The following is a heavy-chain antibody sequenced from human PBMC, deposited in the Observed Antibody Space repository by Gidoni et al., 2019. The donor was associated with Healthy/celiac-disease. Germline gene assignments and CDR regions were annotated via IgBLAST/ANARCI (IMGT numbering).Heavy chain of an antibody. Sequence: EVQLVESGGGLVQPGGSLRLSCAASGFTFSSYEMNWVRQAPGKGLEWVSYISSSGSTIYYADSVNGRFTISRDNAKNSLYLQMNSLRAEDTAVYYCARGNVRGGDRTPYFDYWGQGTLVTVSS. CDR1: GFTFSSYE. V-gene: IGHV3-48*03. CDR3: ARGNVRGGDRTPYFDY. D-gene: IGHD2-21*02. CDR2: ISSSGSTI. J-gene: IGHJ4*02.